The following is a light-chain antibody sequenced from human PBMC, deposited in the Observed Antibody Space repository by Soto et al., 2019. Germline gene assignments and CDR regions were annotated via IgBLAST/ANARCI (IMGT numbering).Light chain of an antibody. CDR3: QQLNSYPLT. V-gene: IGKV1-9*01. CDR1: QDISSY. Sequence: IRLAQSPSSLSASVGDRVTITCRASQDISSYLAWYQQKPGKAPKLLIYGASILQSGVPSRFSGSGSGTDFTLTINSLQPEDFATYYCQQLNSYPLTFGGGTKVEIK. CDR2: GAS. J-gene: IGKJ4*01.